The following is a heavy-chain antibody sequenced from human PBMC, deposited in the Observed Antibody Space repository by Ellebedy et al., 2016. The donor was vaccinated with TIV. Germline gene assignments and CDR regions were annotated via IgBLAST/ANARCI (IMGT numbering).Heavy chain of an antibody. V-gene: IGHV3-30-3*01. Sequence: PGGSLRLSCAASGFTFSIYAMSWVRQAPGKGLEWVAVISSEGDKTYSADSVKGRFTISRDNSKNTLYLQMNSLRPEDTAVYYCARGIMVRGVIMKGLDYWGQGTLVTVSS. J-gene: IGHJ4*02. CDR1: GFTFSIYA. CDR3: ARGIMVRGVIMKGLDY. D-gene: IGHD3-10*01. CDR2: ISSEGDKT.